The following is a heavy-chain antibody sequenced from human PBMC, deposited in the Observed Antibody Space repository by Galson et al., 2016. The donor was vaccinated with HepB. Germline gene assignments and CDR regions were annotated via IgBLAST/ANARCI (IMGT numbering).Heavy chain of an antibody. CDR3: ARPGSGSGYFDS. V-gene: IGHV4-39*01. CDR1: GVSISSKSYY. CDR2: IYHSGNT. D-gene: IGHD6-19*01. J-gene: IGHJ4*02. Sequence: SETLSLTCTVSGVSISSKSYYWGWIRQPPGKGLEWIGSIYHSGNTYYNPSLKSRVTISVDTSMNQFSLEVTSVTAADTAIYYCARPGSGSGYFDSWGQGTLVTVSS.